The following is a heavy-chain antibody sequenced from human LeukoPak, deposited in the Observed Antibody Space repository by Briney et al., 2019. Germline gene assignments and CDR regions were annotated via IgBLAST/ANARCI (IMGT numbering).Heavy chain of an antibody. CDR2: ISGSGGAT. J-gene: IGHJ4*02. D-gene: IGHD4-17*01. V-gene: IGHV3-23*01. Sequence: GGSLRLSCAASGFTFSSYAMSWVRQAPGKGLEWVSHISGSGGATYYADSVKGRFTISRDNSKNTLYLQMNSLRAGDTAIYYCAKVDYGDYGAYFDYWGQGTLVTVSS. CDR3: AKVDYGDYGAYFDY. CDR1: GFTFSSYA.